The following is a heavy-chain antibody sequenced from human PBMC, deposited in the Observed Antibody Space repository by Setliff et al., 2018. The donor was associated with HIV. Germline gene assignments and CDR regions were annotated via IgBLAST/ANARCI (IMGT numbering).Heavy chain of an antibody. CDR1: GYTFTNYG. Sequence: WASVKVSCKASGYTFTNYGINWVRQAPGQGLEWMGWISVHNGKTNFAQKVPGRVTMTTDTSTSTAYMEVRSLRSDDTATYYCARGYSTSSSYYYGMDVWGQGTTVTVSS. CDR3: ARGYSTSSSYYYGMDV. CDR2: ISVHNGKT. V-gene: IGHV1-18*01. J-gene: IGHJ6*02. D-gene: IGHD6-6*01.